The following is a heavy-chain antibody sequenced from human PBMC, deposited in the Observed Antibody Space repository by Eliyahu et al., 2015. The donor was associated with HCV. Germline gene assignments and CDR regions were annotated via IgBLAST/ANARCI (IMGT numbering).Heavy chain of an antibody. V-gene: IGHV3-48*03. CDR1: GFTFTTYE. CDR3: ATGSTY. Sequence: EVQLVESGGGLVQPGGSLRLSCAASGFTFTTYEMNWVRQAPGRGLEWISYISGGLTITYYADSVKGRFTISRDNAKNSLYLQMNSLRAEDTAVYYCATGSTYWGQGTLVTVSS. D-gene: IGHD1-1*01. CDR2: ISGGLTIT. J-gene: IGHJ4*02.